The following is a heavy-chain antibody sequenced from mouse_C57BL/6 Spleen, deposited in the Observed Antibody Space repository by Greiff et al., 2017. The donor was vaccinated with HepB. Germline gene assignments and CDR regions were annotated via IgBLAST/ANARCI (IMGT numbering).Heavy chain of an antibody. Sequence: VQRVESGPGLVQPSQSLSITCTVSGFSLTSYGVHWVRQSPGKGLEWLGVIWSGGSTDYNAAFISRLSISKDNSKSQVFFKMNSLQADDTAIYYCARRYYGNYYYAMDYWGQGTSVTVSS. CDR3: ARRYYGNYYYAMDY. CDR2: IWSGGST. J-gene: IGHJ4*01. CDR1: GFSLTSYG. D-gene: IGHD2-1*01. V-gene: IGHV2-2*01.